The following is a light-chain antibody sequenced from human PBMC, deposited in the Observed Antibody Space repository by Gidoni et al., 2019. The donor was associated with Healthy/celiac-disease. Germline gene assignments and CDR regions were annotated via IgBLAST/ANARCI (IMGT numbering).Light chain of an antibody. J-gene: IGLJ1*01. CDR3: AAWDDSLNGYV. V-gene: IGLV1-44*01. Sequence: SVLTHPSSASGTPGPRVTISCSGSSSTIGSNTVNGYQQLPGTAPKLLISRNNQRPSGVPDRFSGAKSGTSASLAISGLQSEDEADYDCAAWDDSLNGYVFGTGTKVTVL. CDR2: RNN. CDR1: SSTIGSNT.